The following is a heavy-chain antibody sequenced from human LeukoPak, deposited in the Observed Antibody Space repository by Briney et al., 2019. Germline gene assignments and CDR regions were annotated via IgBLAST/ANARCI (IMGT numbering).Heavy chain of an antibody. CDR2: ISGSGGST. CDR1: GFTFSSYG. V-gene: IGHV3-23*01. Sequence: PGGSLRLSCAASGFTFSSYGMSWVRQAPGKGLEWVSAISGSGGSTYYADSVKGRFTISRDNSKNTLYLQMNSLRAEDTAVYYCAKDLWHIVVVTGNAFDIWGQGTMVTVSS. D-gene: IGHD2-21*02. J-gene: IGHJ3*02. CDR3: AKDLWHIVVVTGNAFDI.